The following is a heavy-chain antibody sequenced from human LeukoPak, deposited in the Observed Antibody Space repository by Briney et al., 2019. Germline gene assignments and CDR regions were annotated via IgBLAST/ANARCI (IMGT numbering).Heavy chain of an antibody. V-gene: IGHV1-18*01. J-gene: IGHJ6*02. D-gene: IGHD5-18*01. CDR2: ISAYNGNT. CDR1: RYTLTSYG. CDR3: ARDGGYGRRYYHHYGMEV. Sequence: ASVKVSCKASRYTLTSYGISWVRQAPGQGLEWMGWISAYNGNTNYAQNLQDRVTMSTDASTNTAYMEVRSLGSDDTAVYYCARDGGYGRRYYHHYGMEVWGQGTTVTVSS.